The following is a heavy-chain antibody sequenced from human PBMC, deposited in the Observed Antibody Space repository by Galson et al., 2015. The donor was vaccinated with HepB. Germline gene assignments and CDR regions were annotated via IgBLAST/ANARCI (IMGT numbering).Heavy chain of an antibody. V-gene: IGHV5-51*01. CDR1: GYNFATHW. J-gene: IGHJ6*03. Sequence: QSGAEVKKPGESLKISCKGSGYNFATHWIGWVRQMPGKGLEWVGIIYPAYSDARYSPSFQGQVTISADKSISTAYLKLSSVTAADTAVYSPAPSTGETPYHYYMDVWGKGTTVTVSS. CDR2: IYPAYSDA. D-gene: IGHD3-10*01. CDR3: APSTGETPYHYYMDV.